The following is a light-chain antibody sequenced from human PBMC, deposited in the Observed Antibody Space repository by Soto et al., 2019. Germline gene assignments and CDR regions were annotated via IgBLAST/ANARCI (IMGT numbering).Light chain of an antibody. V-gene: IGKV1-9*01. CDR1: QGISSY. CDR3: QQRLSYPIT. J-gene: IGKJ5*01. CDR2: AAS. Sequence: DIQLTQSPSFLSASVGDRVTITCRASQGISSYLAWYQQKPGKAPKLLIYAASTLQSGVPLRFSGSGSGTSFTLTISSLQPEDFATYYGQQRLSYPITFGQGTRLEIK.